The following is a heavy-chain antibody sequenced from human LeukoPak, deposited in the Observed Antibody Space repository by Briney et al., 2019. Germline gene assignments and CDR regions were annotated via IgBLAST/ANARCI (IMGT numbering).Heavy chain of an antibody. D-gene: IGHD5-18*01. CDR3: ARDGPGYSYGRDAFDI. Sequence: ASVKVSCKASGYTFTSYGISWVRQAPGQGLEWMGWISAYNGNTNYAQKLQGRVTMTTDTSTSTAYMELRSLRSEDTAVYYCARDGPGYSYGRDAFDIWGQGTMVTVSS. V-gene: IGHV1-18*01. J-gene: IGHJ3*02. CDR2: ISAYNGNT. CDR1: GYTFTSYG.